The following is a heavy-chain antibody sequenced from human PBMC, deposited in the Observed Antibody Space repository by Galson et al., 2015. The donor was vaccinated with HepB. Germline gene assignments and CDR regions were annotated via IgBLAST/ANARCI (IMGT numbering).Heavy chain of an antibody. Sequence: QSGAEVKKPGASVKVSCKASGYTFTSYGISWVRQAPGQGLEWMGWISAYNGNTNYAQKLQGRVTMTTDTSTSTAYMELRSLRSDDTAVYYCARVQGIRYFDWLPKGGNFDYWGQGTLVTVSS. CDR2: ISAYNGNT. CDR3: ARVQGIRYFDWLPKGGNFDY. D-gene: IGHD3-9*01. J-gene: IGHJ4*02. V-gene: IGHV1-18*01. CDR1: GYTFTSYG.